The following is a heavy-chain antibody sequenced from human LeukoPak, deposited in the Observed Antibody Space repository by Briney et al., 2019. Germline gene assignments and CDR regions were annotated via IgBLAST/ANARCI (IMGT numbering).Heavy chain of an antibody. CDR1: GYIFTSNS. Sequence: ASVKVSCKPSGYIFTSNSISWVRQAPGQGLEWMGWISTFNGYTNYAKNLQGRVTMTRDTSTRTVYMEMRNMRSDDTAVYYCARGEFYYDLWGQGTPVTVSS. CDR3: ARGEFYYDL. D-gene: IGHD3-16*01. V-gene: IGHV1-18*04. CDR2: ISTFNGYT. J-gene: IGHJ4*02.